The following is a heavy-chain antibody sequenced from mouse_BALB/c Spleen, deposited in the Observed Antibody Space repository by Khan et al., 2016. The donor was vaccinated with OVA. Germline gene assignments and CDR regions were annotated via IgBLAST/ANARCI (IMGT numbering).Heavy chain of an antibody. CDR3: ARHQFTTATGWFAY. CDR1: GFTFSSYG. V-gene: IGHV5-6*01. D-gene: IGHD1-2*01. CDR2: ISNGGSYP. Sequence: EMELVESGGDLVKPGGSLNLSCEASGFTFSSYGMSWLRQTPDKRLEWIATISNGGSYPYFPDSVKGRLTISRENAINTPYLQMTSLKSEDTAIDYGARHQFTTATGWFAYWGQGTLVTVFA. J-gene: IGHJ3*01.